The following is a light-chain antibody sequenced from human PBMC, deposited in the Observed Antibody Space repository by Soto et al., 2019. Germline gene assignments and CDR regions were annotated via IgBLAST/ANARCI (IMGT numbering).Light chain of an antibody. CDR2: DNN. J-gene: IGLJ1*01. CDR3: GTWDSSLSAYV. Sequence: QSVLTQPPSVSAAAGQKVTISCSGSSPNIGNNYVSWYQQLPGTAPKLLIYDNNKRPSGIPDRFSDSKSGTSATLGITGLXTGDEADYYCGTWDSSLSAYVFGTGTKVTVL. V-gene: IGLV1-51*01. CDR1: SPNIGNNY.